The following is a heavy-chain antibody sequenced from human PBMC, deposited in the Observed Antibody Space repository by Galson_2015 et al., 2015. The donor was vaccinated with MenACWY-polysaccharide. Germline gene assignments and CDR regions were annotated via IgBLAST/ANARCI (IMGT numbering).Heavy chain of an antibody. D-gene: IGHD3-9*01. V-gene: IGHV3-9*01. CDR3: ARDINDYDNFYYGMYV. CDR1: GFIFSDYV. J-gene: IGHJ6*02. CDR2: INWNSNTI. Sequence: SLRLSCAASGFIFSDYVMHWVRQAPGKGLEWVAGINWNSNTIDYADSVQGRFTISRDNAKNSLYLQMNSLRPEDTALYYCARDINDYDNFYYGMYVWGQGPTVTVPS.